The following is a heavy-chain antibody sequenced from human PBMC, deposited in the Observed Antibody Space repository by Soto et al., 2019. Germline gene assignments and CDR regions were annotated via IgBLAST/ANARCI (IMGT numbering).Heavy chain of an antibody. V-gene: IGHV3-23*01. Sequence: PGGSLRLSCAASGFTFNSYAMSWVRQALGKGLEWVSSVSAGGDMTYYSDSVKGRFTISRDNSNNALFLQMNSLRIEDTALYYCARGDRGGSGSPASYYYSGLDVWGQGTTVTVSS. CDR3: ARGDRGGSGSPASYYYSGLDV. CDR2: VSAGGDMT. J-gene: IGHJ6*02. D-gene: IGHD3-10*01. CDR1: GFTFNSYA.